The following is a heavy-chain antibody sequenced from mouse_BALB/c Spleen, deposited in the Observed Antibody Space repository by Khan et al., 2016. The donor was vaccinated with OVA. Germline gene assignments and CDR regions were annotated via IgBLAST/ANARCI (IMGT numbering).Heavy chain of an antibody. CDR2: IWGGGNT. CDR3: AKGVWSYYYALDY. CDR1: GFSLTDYG. J-gene: IGHJ4*01. V-gene: IGHV2-6-5*01. Sequence: QVQLKESGLGLVAPSQSLSITCTVSGFSLTDYGVSWIRQPPGKGLEWLGVIWGGGNTYYNSALKSRLSISKDNSKSQVFLKMSSLQTDDTAMYYCAKGVWSYYYALDYWGQGTSVTVSS.